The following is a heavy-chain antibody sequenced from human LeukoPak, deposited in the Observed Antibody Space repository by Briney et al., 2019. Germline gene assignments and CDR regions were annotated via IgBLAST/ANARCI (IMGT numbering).Heavy chain of an antibody. CDR2: ISGGGDTT. J-gene: IGHJ4*02. V-gene: IGHV3-23*01. CDR1: GFTFCNFG. Sequence: GGSLRLSCAASGFTFCNFGMSWVRQAPGRGLEWVSGISGGGDTTYYAESVKGRFTISRDNSKNTLFLQMNSLSAEDTAVYYCAKTNGYYDYWGQGTLVAVSS. D-gene: IGHD3-22*01. CDR3: AKTNGYYDY.